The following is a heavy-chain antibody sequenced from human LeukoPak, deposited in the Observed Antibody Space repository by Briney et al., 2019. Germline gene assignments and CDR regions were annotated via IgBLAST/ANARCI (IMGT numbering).Heavy chain of an antibody. Sequence: GASVKVSCKASGYTFTSHYMHWVRQAPGQGLEWMGIINPSGGSTSYAQKFQGRVTMTRDTSTSTVYMELSSLRSEDTAVYHCARVSQWLLLRPNSYFDYWGQGTLVTVSS. CDR1: GYTFTSHY. J-gene: IGHJ4*02. CDR2: INPSGGST. CDR3: ARVSQWLLLRPNSYFDY. D-gene: IGHD3-22*01. V-gene: IGHV1-46*01.